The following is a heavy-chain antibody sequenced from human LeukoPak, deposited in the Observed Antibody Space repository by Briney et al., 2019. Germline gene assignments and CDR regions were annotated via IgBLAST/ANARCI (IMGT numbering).Heavy chain of an antibody. CDR3: AKGGGELGSGSLDY. Sequence: GGSLRLSCAASKFIFSDYGMHWVRQAPGKGLEWVAFIWCDGSDEYYADSVKGRFTISRDNSKNTLYLQMNSLTIEDTAVYYCAKGGGELGSGSLDYWGQGTLVTVSS. D-gene: IGHD3-10*01. J-gene: IGHJ4*02. CDR1: KFIFSDYG. CDR2: IWCDGSDE. V-gene: IGHV3-30*02.